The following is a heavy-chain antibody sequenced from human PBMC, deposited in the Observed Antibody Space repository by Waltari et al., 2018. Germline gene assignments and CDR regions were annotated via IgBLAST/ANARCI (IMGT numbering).Heavy chain of an antibody. CDR2: ISSSSSYI. CDR1: GFTFSSYS. V-gene: IGHV3-21*01. Sequence: EVQLVESGGGLVKPGGSLRLSCAASGFTFSSYSMNWFRQAPGKGLELVSSISSSSSYIYYADSVKGRFTISRDNAKNSLYLQMNSLRAEDTAVYYCARVNTILGIDYWGQGTLVTVSS. D-gene: IGHD3-3*01. CDR3: ARVNTILGIDY. J-gene: IGHJ4*02.